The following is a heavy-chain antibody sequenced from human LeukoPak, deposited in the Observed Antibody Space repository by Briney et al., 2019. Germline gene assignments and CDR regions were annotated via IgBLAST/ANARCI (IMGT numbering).Heavy chain of an antibody. V-gene: IGHV3-23*01. CDR1: GFTFSSYA. D-gene: IGHD3-10*01. Sequence: GGSLRLSCAASGFTFSSYAMHWVRQAPGKGLEWVSAISDSGGRTFYADSVKGRFTISRDNSKNTLYLQMNSLRAEDTAVYYCAKDSYDNSIWGQGTLVSVSS. CDR2: ISDSGGRT. CDR3: AKDSYDNSI. J-gene: IGHJ4*02.